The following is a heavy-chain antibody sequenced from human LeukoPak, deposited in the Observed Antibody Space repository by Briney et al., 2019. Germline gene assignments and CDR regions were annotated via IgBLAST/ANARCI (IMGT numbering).Heavy chain of an antibody. CDR2: ISASSSYI. D-gene: IGHD4-17*01. Sequence: PGGSLRLSCAASGFTFSSYSMNWVRQAPGKGLEWVSSISASSSYIYYADSLKGRITVSRDNAKNSLYLQMNSLRAEDTALYYCARGGDDYGDSYDDFDIWGQGTMVTVSS. J-gene: IGHJ3*02. V-gene: IGHV3-21*01. CDR1: GFTFSSYS. CDR3: ARGGDDYGDSYDDFDI.